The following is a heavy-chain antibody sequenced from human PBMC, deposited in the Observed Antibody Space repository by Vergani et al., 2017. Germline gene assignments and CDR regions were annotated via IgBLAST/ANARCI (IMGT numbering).Heavy chain of an antibody. Sequence: QVQLVQSGAEVKKPGSSVKVSCKASGGTFSSYTISWVRQAPGQGLEWMGRIIPILGIANYAQKFQGRVTITRNTSISTAYMELSSLRSEDTAVYYCARGISGDILNWFDPWGQGTLVTVSS. D-gene: IGHD3-9*01. CDR1: GGTFSSYT. CDR2: IIPILGIA. CDR3: ARGISGDILNWFDP. J-gene: IGHJ5*02. V-gene: IGHV1-69*02.